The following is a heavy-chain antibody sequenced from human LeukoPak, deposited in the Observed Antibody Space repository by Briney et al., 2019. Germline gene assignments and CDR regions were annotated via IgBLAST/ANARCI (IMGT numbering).Heavy chain of an antibody. Sequence: GGSLRLSCAASGFTFDDYAMHWVRQVAGKGLEWVAGTRWNRGSIGYADSVKGRFTISRDNAKNSLYLQMNSLRAEDKAVYYCARDYCSGGSCYYHDAFDIWGQGTMVTVSS. CDR1: GFTFDDYA. CDR3: ARDYCSGGSCYYHDAFDI. CDR2: TRWNRGSI. J-gene: IGHJ3*02. D-gene: IGHD2-15*01. V-gene: IGHV3-9*01.